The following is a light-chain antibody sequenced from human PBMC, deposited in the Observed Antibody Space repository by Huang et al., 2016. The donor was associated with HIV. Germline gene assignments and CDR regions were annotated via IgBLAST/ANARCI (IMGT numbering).Light chain of an antibody. CDR3: QQYNSYSYT. J-gene: IGKJ2*01. V-gene: IGKV1-5*03. Sequence: DIQMTQSPSTLSASVGDRVTITCRASQSISSWLAGYQQKPGKAPNLLIYKASSLKSGVPSRFSGSGSGTEFTLTISSLQPDDFATYYCQQYNSYSYTFGQGTKLEIK. CDR2: KAS. CDR1: QSISSW.